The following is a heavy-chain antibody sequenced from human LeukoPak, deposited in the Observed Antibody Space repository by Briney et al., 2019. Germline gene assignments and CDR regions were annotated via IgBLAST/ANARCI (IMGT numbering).Heavy chain of an antibody. Sequence: ASVKVSCKASGYTFTNYYMHWVRQAPGQGLEWMGLINPSGGSTSYAQKFQGRVTMTRDTSTSTVYMELSSLRSEDTAVYYCAREMEQGSTTRIQLWLLSHRPFDYWGQGTLVTVSS. CDR2: INPSGGST. CDR1: GYTFTNYY. J-gene: IGHJ4*02. D-gene: IGHD5-18*01. CDR3: AREMEQGSTTRIQLWLLSHRPFDY. V-gene: IGHV1-46*01.